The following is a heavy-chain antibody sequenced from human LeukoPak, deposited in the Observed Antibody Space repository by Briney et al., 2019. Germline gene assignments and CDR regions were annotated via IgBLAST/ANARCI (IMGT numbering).Heavy chain of an antibody. J-gene: IGHJ5*02. Sequence: PSETLSLTCTVSGGSISNYYWSWIRQPAGKGLEWFGRIYTTGNTHYNPSLKSRVTMSLDTSKNQFSLKLSSVTAADTAVYYCARVQFLEWLLYWFDPWGQGTLVTVSS. V-gene: IGHV4-4*07. CDR2: IYTTGNT. CDR3: ARVQFLEWLLYWFDP. CDR1: GGSISNYY. D-gene: IGHD3-3*01.